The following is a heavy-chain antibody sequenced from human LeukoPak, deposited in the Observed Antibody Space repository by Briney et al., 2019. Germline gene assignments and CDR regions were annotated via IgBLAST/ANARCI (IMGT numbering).Heavy chain of an antibody. Sequence: GGSLRVSCAPPGFTFSSYAMTCVRGALGRGVEWVSIISASGLVAYYTDSVKGRFTISRDNSNNTVFLQMKGLRDEDTALYYCAKAIYCSGGACHGIDFWGQGSLVTVSS. D-gene: IGHD2-15*01. V-gene: IGHV3-23*01. J-gene: IGHJ4*02. CDR2: ISASGLVA. CDR3: AKAIYCSGGACHGIDF. CDR1: GFTFSSYA.